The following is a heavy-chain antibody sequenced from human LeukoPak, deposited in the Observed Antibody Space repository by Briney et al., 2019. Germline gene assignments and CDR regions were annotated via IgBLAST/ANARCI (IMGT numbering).Heavy chain of an antibody. CDR2: ISGSGIGT. CDR1: GFTFSSFG. CDR3: ARIYKVTTPRRDYYYMDV. D-gene: IGHD4-17*01. J-gene: IGHJ6*03. Sequence: PGGSLRLSCAASGFTFSSFGMNWVRQAPGQGLEWVSGISGSGIGTYYADSVKGRFTISRDNSKNTLHLQMNSLRAEDTAVYYCARIYKVTTPRRDYYYMDVWGKGTTVTISS. V-gene: IGHV3-23*01.